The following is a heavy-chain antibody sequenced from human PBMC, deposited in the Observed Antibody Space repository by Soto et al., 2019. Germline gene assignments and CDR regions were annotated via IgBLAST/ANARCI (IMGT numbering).Heavy chain of an antibody. Sequence: EVQLVESGGGLVQPGGSLRLSCAASGFTVSSNYMRWVRQAPGKGLEWVSVIYSGGSTYYADSVKGRFTISRDNSKNTLYLQMNSLRAEDTAVYYCARDAYDYIWGSPSGPYYYYYMDVWGKGTTVTVSS. V-gene: IGHV3-66*01. J-gene: IGHJ6*03. CDR3: ARDAYDYIWGSPSGPYYYYYMDV. CDR2: IYSGGST. CDR1: GFTVSSNY. D-gene: IGHD3-16*01.